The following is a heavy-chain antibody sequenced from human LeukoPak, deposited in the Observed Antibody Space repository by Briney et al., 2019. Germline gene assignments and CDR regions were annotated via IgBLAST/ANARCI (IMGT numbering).Heavy chain of an antibody. D-gene: IGHD3-3*01. J-gene: IGHJ4*02. CDR3: ARGLRNDY. V-gene: IGHV4-34*01. CDR2: INHSGST. CDR1: GGSFSGYY. Sequence: SETLSLTCAVYGGSFSGYYWSWIRQPPGKGLEWIGEINHSGSTNYNPPLKSRVTISVDTSKNQFSLKLSSVTAADTAVYYCARGLRNDYWGQGTLVTVSS.